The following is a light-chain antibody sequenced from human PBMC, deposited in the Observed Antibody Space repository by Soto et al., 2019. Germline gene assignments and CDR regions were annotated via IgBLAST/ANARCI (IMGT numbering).Light chain of an antibody. V-gene: IGKV1-5*01. J-gene: IGKJ1*01. CDR1: QIIINW. Sequence: DIQMTQSPSTLSASVGDRVTISYRANQIIINWLAWDRQKPGKAPKPRMSDASSLERGVPSRFSGSGSGTEFTLTISSLQPDDFATDYCQQYDTYTPTFGQGTKVDIK. CDR3: QQYDTYTPT. CDR2: DAS.